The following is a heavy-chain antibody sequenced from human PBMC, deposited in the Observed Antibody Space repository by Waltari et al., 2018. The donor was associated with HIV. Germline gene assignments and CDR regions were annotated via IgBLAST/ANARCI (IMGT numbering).Heavy chain of an antibody. CDR2: IWYDGSNT. Sequence: QVQLVESGGGVVQPGRSLRFSCAASCLAASTSGLHWVAQAPGKGLEWVAVIWYDGSNTYYTDSVKGRFTISRDNSKNTLYLQMYSLRAEDTAVYYCARDVQGYCGGERCFYGMDVWGQGTTVTVSS. CDR3: ARDVQGYCGGERCFYGMDV. J-gene: IGHJ6*02. V-gene: IGHV3-33*01. D-gene: IGHD2-21*01. CDR1: CLAASTSG.